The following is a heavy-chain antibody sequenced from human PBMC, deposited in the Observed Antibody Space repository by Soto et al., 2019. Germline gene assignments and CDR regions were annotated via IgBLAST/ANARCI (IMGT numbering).Heavy chain of an antibody. D-gene: IGHD1-26*01. CDR3: ARDLGELPYDY. CDR2: INAGNGNT. J-gene: IGHJ4*02. CDR1: GYTFTSYA. Sequence: ASVKVSCKASGYTFTSYAMHWVRQAPGQRLEWMGWINAGNGNTKYSQKLQGRVTMTTDTSTSTAYMELRSLRSDDTAVYYCARDLGELPYDYWGQGTLVTVSS. V-gene: IGHV1-3*01.